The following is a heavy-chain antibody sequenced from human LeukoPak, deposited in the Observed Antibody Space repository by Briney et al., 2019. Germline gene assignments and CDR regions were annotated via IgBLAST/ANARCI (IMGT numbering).Heavy chain of an antibody. J-gene: IGHJ4*02. D-gene: IGHD3-10*01. CDR3: AKSRGSGLFDY. Sequence: PGGSLRLSCAASGFTFSSYAMSWVRQAPGKGLRWVSGISGSGGSTYYADSVKGRFTISRDNSKNTLYVQMNSLRAEDTAVYYCAKSRGSGLFDYWGQGTLVTVAS. CDR2: ISGSGGST. CDR1: GFTFSSYA. V-gene: IGHV3-23*01.